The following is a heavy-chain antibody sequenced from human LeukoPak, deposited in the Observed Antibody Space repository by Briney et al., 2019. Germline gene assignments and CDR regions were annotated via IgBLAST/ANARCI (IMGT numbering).Heavy chain of an antibody. CDR2: IYSDTTA. CDR3: AKVEEGWFDP. CDR1: GFTVSSNY. Sequence: GGSLRLSCAASGFTVSSNYMGWVRQAPGGGLEWVSVIYSDTTAYYPDSVKGRFTISRDNSKNTPCLQMNSLSTDDTAVYYCAKVEEGWFDPWGQGTLVTVSS. V-gene: IGHV3-66*01. J-gene: IGHJ5*02.